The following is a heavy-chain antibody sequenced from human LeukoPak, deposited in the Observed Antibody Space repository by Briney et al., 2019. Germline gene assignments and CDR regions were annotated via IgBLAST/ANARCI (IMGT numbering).Heavy chain of an antibody. V-gene: IGHV3-23*01. Sequence: GGSLRLSCAASGFTFTSYAMNWARQAPGKGLEWVSVISGNGCTTHYADSVKGRFTISRDNSKNMVYLEMNSLRAEDTAVYYCAKKRYECGTTSPGYLDVWGQGTKVTVSS. CDR3: AKKRYECGTTSPGYLDV. D-gene: IGHD1-26*01. CDR2: ISGNGCTT. J-gene: IGHJ6*02. CDR1: GFTFTSYA.